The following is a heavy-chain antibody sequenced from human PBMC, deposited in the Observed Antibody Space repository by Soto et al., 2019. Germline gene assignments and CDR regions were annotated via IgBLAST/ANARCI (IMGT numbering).Heavy chain of an antibody. Sequence: GGSLRLSCAASGFTFSSYSMNWVRQAPGKGLEWVSPISSSSSYIYYADSVKGRFTISRDSAKNSLYLQMNSLRAEDTAVYYCASIDIVLMVYANDAFDIWGQGTMVTVSS. J-gene: IGHJ3*02. CDR2: ISSSSSYI. CDR1: GFTFSSYS. CDR3: ASIDIVLMVYANDAFDI. V-gene: IGHV3-21*01. D-gene: IGHD2-8*01.